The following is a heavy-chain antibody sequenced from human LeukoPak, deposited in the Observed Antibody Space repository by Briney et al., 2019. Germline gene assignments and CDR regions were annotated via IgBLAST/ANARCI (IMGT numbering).Heavy chain of an antibody. D-gene: IGHD3-10*01. CDR1: GYSISSGYY. CDR2: IYHSGST. J-gene: IGHJ5*02. V-gene: IGHV4-38-2*01. CDR3: ARNYYYGSGSYRVWFDP. Sequence: SETLSLTCAVSGYSISSGYYWGWIRQPPGKGLEWIGSIYHSGSTYYNPSLKSRVTISVDTSKNQFSLKLSSVTAADTAAYYCARNYYYGSGSYRVWFDPWGQGTLVTVSS.